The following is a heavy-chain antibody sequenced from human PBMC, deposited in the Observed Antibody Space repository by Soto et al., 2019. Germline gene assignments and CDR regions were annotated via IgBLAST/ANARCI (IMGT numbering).Heavy chain of an antibody. Sequence: LSLTCAVSGGSISSGGYTWTWIRQPPGQGLEWIGYTYHSGSPYYNPSLKSRVTISVDRSKNQFSLKLSSVTAADTAVYYCARAHYGDYGYGMDVWGQGTTVTVSS. J-gene: IGHJ6*02. D-gene: IGHD4-17*01. V-gene: IGHV4-30-2*01. CDR1: GGSISSGGYT. CDR2: TYHSGSP. CDR3: ARAHYGDYGYGMDV.